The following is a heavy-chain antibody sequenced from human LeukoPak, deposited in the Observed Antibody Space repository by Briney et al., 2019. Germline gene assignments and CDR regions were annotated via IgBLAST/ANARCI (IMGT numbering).Heavy chain of an antibody. CDR2: TRNKANSYTT. Sequence: PGGSPRLSCAASGFTFSDHYMDWVREAPGKGLGWVGRTRNKANSYTTEYAASVKGRFTISRDDSKNSLYLQMNSLRAEDTAVYYCARDPSSGWYLKGWFDPWGQGTLVTVSS. V-gene: IGHV3-72*01. D-gene: IGHD6-19*01. J-gene: IGHJ5*02. CDR1: GFTFSDHY. CDR3: ARDPSSGWYLKGWFDP.